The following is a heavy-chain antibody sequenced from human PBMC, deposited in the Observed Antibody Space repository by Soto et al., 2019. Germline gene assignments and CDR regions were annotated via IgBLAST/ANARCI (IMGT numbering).Heavy chain of an antibody. CDR1: GFTFSSYG. CDR3: AKQRFRGRYVDAFDI. J-gene: IGHJ3*02. Sequence: QVQLVESGGGVVQPGRSLRLSCAASGFTFSSYGMHWVRQAPGKGLEWVAVISYDGSNKYYADSVKGRFTISRDNSKNTLYLQMNSLGAEDTAVYYRAKQRFRGRYVDAFDIWGQGTMVTVSS. V-gene: IGHV3-30*18. D-gene: IGHD6-19*01. CDR2: ISYDGSNK.